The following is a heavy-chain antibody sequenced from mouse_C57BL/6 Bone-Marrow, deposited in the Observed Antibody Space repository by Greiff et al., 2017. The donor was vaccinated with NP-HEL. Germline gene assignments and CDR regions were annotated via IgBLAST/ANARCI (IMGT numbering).Heavy chain of an antibody. CDR2: IRLKSDNYAT. D-gene: IGHD1-1*01. V-gene: IGHV6-3*01. Sequence: EVNVVESGGGLVQPGGSMKLSCVASGFTFSNYWMNWVRQSPEKGLEWVAQIRLKSDNYATHYAESVKGRFTISRDDSKSSVYLQMNNLRAEDTGIYYCTGGAVVGDYFDYWGQGTTLTVSS. CDR3: TGGAVVGDYFDY. J-gene: IGHJ2*01. CDR1: GFTFSNYW.